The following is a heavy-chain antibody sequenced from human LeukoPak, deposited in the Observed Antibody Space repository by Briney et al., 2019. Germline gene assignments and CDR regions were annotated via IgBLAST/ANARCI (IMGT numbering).Heavy chain of an antibody. CDR1: GFTFSSYS. D-gene: IGHD3-22*01. Sequence: KTGGSLRLSCAASGFTFSSYSMNWVRQAPGKGLEWVSSISSSSSYIYYADSVKGRFTISRDNAKNSLYLQMNSLRAEDTAVYYCARGRGYYDSSGYRTKPIYAFDIWGQGTMVTVSS. CDR2: ISSSSSYI. CDR3: ARGRGYYDSSGYRTKPIYAFDI. V-gene: IGHV3-21*01. J-gene: IGHJ3*02.